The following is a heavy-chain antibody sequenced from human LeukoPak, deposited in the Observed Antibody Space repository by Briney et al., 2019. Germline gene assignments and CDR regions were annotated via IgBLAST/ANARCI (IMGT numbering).Heavy chain of an antibody. CDR3: ARDPWTNSDYDGFDY. V-gene: IGHV3-66*01. Sequence: PGGSLRLSCAASGFTVSRNYMGWVRQAPGKGLEWVSVIYSGGRTYYADSVKGRFTISRDNSKNTLYLQMNRLRAEDTAVYYCARDPWTNSDYDGFDYWGQGTLVTVSS. J-gene: IGHJ4*02. CDR1: GFTVSRNY. D-gene: IGHD5-12*01. CDR2: IYSGGRT.